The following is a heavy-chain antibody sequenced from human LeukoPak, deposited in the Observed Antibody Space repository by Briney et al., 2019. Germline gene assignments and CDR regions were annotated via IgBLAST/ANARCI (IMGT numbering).Heavy chain of an antibody. J-gene: IGHJ6*02. V-gene: IGHV1-8*01. CDR2: MNPNSGNT. Sequence: ASVKVSCKASGYTFTSYDINWVRQATGQRLEWMGWMNPNSGNTGYAQKFQGRVTMTRNTSISTAYMELSSLRSEDTAVYYCARRLWGSSWYSLSYYYYGMDVWGQGTTVTVSS. D-gene: IGHD6-13*01. CDR3: ARRLWGSSWYSLSYYYYGMDV. CDR1: GYTFTSYD.